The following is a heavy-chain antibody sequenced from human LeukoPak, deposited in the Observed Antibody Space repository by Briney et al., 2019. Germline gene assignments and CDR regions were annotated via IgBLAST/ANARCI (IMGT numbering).Heavy chain of an antibody. CDR2: THYSGST. D-gene: IGHD1-26*01. V-gene: IGHV4-59*01. J-gene: IGHJ4*02. CDR3: ARGYSGSYGRFDY. CDR1: GGSISSYY. Sequence: PSETLSLTCTVSGGSISSYYWSWIRQPPGKGLEWIGYTHYSGSTSYNPSLKSRVTISVDTSKNQFSLKLTSVTAADTAVYHCARGYSGSYGRFDYWGQGTLVTVSS.